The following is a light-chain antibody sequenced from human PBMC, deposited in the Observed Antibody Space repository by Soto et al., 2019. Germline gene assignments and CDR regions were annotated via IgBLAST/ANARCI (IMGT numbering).Light chain of an antibody. CDR1: QSVLYSTNNMNY. CDR3: LHYYGTPPYS. Sequence: DIVMTQSPDSLAVSLGERATINCKSSQSVLYSTNNMNYLAWYQQKPGQPPKLLIYWASTRESGVPDRFSGSGSGADFTLTISSLQAEDVAVYHCLHYYGTPPYSFGQGTKLEIK. J-gene: IGKJ2*01. V-gene: IGKV4-1*01. CDR2: WAS.